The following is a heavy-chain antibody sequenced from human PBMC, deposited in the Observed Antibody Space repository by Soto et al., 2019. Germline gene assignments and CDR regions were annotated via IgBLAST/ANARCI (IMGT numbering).Heavy chain of an antibody. CDR3: ARLGWLQSIIDY. CDR2: XXYXGXX. Sequence: SETLSLTCTVSGGSVSSGSYYWSWIRQPTGKGLEWXGYXXYXGXXXYXXSLKSRVTISVDTSKNQFSLKLSSVTAADTAVYYCARLGWLQSIIDYWGQGTLVTVS. D-gene: IGHD5-12*01. J-gene: IGHJ4*02. CDR1: GGSVSSGSYY. V-gene: IGHV4-61*01.